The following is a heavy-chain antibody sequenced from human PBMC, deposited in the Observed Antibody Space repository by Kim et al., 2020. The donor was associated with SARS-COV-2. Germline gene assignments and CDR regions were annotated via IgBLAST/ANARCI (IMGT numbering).Heavy chain of an antibody. V-gene: IGHV3-15*01. Sequence: GGSLRLSCAASGFTFSNAWMSWVRQAPGKGLEWVGRIKSKTDGGTTDYAAPVKGRFTISRDDSKNTLYLQMNSLKTEDTAVYYCTTDFFLTVAGQAEIDYWGQGTLVTVSS. CDR2: IKSKTDGGTT. J-gene: IGHJ4*02. CDR3: TTDFFLTVAGQAEIDY. CDR1: GFTFSNAW. D-gene: IGHD6-19*01.